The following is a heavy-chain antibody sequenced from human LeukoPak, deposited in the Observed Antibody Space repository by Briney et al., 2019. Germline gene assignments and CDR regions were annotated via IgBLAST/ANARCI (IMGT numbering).Heavy chain of an antibody. CDR2: INPNSGGT. CDR3: AYDILTGYHWFDP. CDR1: GYTFTGYY. J-gene: IGHJ5*02. V-gene: IGHV1-2*02. Sequence: ASVKVSCKASGYTFTGYYMHWVRRAPGQGLEWMGWINPNSGGTNYAQKFQGRVTMTRDTSISTAYMELSRLRSDDTAVYYCAYDILTGYHWFDPWGQGTLVTVSS. D-gene: IGHD3-9*01.